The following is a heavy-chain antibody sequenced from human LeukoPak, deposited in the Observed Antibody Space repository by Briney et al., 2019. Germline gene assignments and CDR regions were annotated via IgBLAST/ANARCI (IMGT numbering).Heavy chain of an antibody. V-gene: IGHV3-30*02. J-gene: IGHJ4*02. CDR3: AKGRLNSGPLDY. CDR1: GFTFSSFG. CDR2: IRYDGRNE. D-gene: IGHD2-8*01. Sequence: GGSLRLSCAASGFTFSSFGMHWVRQAPGKGLEWVAFIRYDGRNEYYADSVKGRFTISRDNSKNTLYLQMNSLRAEDTAVYYCAKGRLNSGPLDYWGQGTLVTVSS.